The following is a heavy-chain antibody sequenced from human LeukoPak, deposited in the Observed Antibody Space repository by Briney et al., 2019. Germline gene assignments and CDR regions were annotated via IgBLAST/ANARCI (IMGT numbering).Heavy chain of an antibody. J-gene: IGHJ3*02. CDR3: AKDRVPDNGWNFDM. Sequence: GGSLRLFCAVSGFTFITYTIRWVRRATGEGLGWVSSFYGEASKTFYADSVRGRFTISRDSCKSMVYLQMNGLRVDDTALYYCAKDRVPDNGWNFDMWGQGTMVIVSA. V-gene: IGHV3-23*01. CDR1: GFTFITYT. D-gene: IGHD1-1*01. CDR2: FYGEASKT.